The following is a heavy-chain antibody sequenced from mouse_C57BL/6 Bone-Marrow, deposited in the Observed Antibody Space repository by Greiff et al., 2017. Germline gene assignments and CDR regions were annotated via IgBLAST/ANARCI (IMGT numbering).Heavy chain of an antibody. V-gene: IGHV1-42*01. CDR3: ARYYAMDY. CDR1: GYSFTGYY. CDR2: INPSTGGT. J-gene: IGHJ4*01. Sequence: EVKLMESGPELVKPGASVKISCKASGYSFTGYYMNWVKQSPEKSLEWIGEINPSTGGTTYNQKFKAKATLTVDKSSSTAYMQLKSLTSEDSAVYYCARYYAMDYWGQGTSVTVSS.